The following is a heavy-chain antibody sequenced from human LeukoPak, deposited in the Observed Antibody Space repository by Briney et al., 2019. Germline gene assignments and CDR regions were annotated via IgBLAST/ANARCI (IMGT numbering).Heavy chain of an antibody. V-gene: IGHV3-13*01. Sequence: GGSLRLSCTASGFTFRSYDMHWVRQVRGKGLEWVSAIGVAGDTYYSGSVKGRFTISRDSSKNILYLQMNSLRAEDTAVYYCAKDGCRMVIGCYYYYRDVGGKGPTVTIS. CDR1: GFTFRSYD. J-gene: IGHJ6*03. CDR2: IGVAGDT. D-gene: IGHD2-15*01. CDR3: AKDGCRMVIGCYYYYRDV.